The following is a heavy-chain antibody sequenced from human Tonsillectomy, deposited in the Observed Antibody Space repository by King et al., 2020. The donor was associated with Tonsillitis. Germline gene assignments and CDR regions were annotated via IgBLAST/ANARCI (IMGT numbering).Heavy chain of an antibody. V-gene: IGHV3-53*01. CDR1: GFTVTSDY. J-gene: IGHJ3*02. Sequence: VQLVESGGGLIQPGGSLRLSCAVSGFTVTSDYMSWLRQAPGKGLEWVSIIYSGGNTYYADSVKGRFTISRDTSKNTVYLQMNSLRAEDTAGYYFARGRYDFWSGFYYIAFGIWGQGTLVTVSS. CDR3: ARGRYDFWSGFYYIAFGI. CDR2: IYSGGNT. D-gene: IGHD3-3*01.